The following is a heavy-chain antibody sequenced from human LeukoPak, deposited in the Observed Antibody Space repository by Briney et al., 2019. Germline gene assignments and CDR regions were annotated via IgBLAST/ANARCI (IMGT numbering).Heavy chain of an antibody. CDR2: ISAYNGNT. J-gene: IGHJ4*02. D-gene: IGHD3-22*01. CDR1: GYTFTSYG. CDR3: ARDHPSYDSSGYYYRY. V-gene: IGHV1-18*01. Sequence: ASVKVSCKASGYTFTSYGISWVRQAPGQGLEWMGWISAYNGNTNYAQKLQGRVTMTTDTSTSTAYMELRSLRSDDTAVYYCARDHPSYDSSGYYYRYWGQGTLVTVSS.